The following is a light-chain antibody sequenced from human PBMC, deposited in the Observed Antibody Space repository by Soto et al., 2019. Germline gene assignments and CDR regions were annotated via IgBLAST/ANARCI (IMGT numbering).Light chain of an antibody. CDR3: QQYGSSPIT. CDR2: GAS. J-gene: IGKJ5*01. CDR1: QSVSIN. Sequence: EIVMTPSPATLSVSPGERATLSCRASQSVSINLAWYQQKPGQAPRLLIYGASTRATGFPARFSGSGSGTDFTLTITPLEPEDFAVYFCQQYGSSPITFGQGTRLEIK. V-gene: IGKV3-15*01.